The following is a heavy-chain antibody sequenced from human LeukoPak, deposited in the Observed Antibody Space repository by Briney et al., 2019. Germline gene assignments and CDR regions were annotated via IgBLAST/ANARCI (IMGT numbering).Heavy chain of an antibody. J-gene: IGHJ4*02. V-gene: IGHV4-4*07. D-gene: IGHD6-13*01. CDR3: AREGQYSSSWYFDY. Sequence: SETLSLTCTVSGGSINNYYWTWIRQPAGKGLEWIGRIYSSGKTNYNPSLKSRVTMSVDTSNNQLSLMMTSVTAADTAVYYCAREGQYSSSWYFDYWGQGTLVTVSS. CDR2: IYSSGKT. CDR1: GGSINNYY.